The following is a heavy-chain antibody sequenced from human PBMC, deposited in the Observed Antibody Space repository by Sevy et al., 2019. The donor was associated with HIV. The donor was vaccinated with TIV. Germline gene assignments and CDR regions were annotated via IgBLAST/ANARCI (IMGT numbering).Heavy chain of an antibody. CDR1: GFTFSSYS. CDR2: ISSSSTI. Sequence: GGSLRLSCAASGFTFSSYSMNWVRQAPGKGLEWVSYISSSSTIYYADSVKGRFTISRDNAKNSLYLQMNSLRDEDTAVYYCARLWFGEGDDYWGQGTLVTVSS. D-gene: IGHD3-10*01. V-gene: IGHV3-48*02. CDR3: ARLWFGEGDDY. J-gene: IGHJ4*02.